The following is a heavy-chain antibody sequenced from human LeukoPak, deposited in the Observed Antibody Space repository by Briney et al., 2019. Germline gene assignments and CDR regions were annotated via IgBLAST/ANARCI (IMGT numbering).Heavy chain of an antibody. CDR2: TYYRSKWFS. V-gene: IGHV6-1*01. CDR1: GDSVSSNSAA. CDR3: ARGPGYFQH. J-gene: IGHJ1*01. Sequence: SQTLSLTCAISGDSVSSNSAAWNWIRQSPSRGLEWLGRTYYRSKWFSRYAVSVKSRITINADTSKNQFSPQLNSVTPDDTAVYYCARGPGYFQHWGQGTLVTVSS.